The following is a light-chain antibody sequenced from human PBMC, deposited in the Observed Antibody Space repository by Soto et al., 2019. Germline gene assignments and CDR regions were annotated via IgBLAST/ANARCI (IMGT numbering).Light chain of an antibody. J-gene: IGLJ1*01. CDR2: EGS. CDR1: SSDVGSYNL. CDR3: CSYAGSSTYV. V-gene: IGLV2-23*01. Sequence: AVVTQPASVSGSPGQSFTISCTGTSSDVGSYNLVSWYQQHPGKAPKLMIYEGSKRPSGVSNRFSGSKSGNTASLTISGLQAEDEADYYCCSYAGSSTYVFGTGTKVTVL.